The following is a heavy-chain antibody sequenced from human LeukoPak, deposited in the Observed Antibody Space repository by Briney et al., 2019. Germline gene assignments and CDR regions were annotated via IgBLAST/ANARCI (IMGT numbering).Heavy chain of an antibody. Sequence: GGSLRLSCAASGFTVSSNYMSWVRQAPGKGLEWVSVIYSGGSTYYADSVKGRFTISRDNSKNTLYLQMNSLRAEDTAVYYCARGREVYVWGSYRYTGDYFDYWGQGTLVTVSS. CDR1: GFTVSSNY. CDR3: ARGREVYVWGSYRYTGDYFDY. CDR2: IYSGGST. V-gene: IGHV3-53*01. D-gene: IGHD3-16*02. J-gene: IGHJ4*02.